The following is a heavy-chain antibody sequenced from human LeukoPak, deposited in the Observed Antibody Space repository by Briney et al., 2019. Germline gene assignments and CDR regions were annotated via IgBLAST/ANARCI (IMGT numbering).Heavy chain of an antibody. D-gene: IGHD3-10*02. Sequence: SETLSLTCTVSGDSTNDYYWSWLRQTPGEGLEWIGFVAYSGNSNCNPSLESRVTISIDTSKNQFSLKLKSVTAADTAIYYCARVVRGAVTFNRFDPWGQGTLVTVSS. V-gene: IGHV4-59*01. CDR3: ARVVRGAVTFNRFDP. CDR1: GDSTNDYY. J-gene: IGHJ5*02. CDR2: VAYSGNS.